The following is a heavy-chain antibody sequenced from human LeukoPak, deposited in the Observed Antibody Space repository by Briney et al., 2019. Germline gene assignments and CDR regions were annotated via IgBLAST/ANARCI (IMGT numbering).Heavy chain of an antibody. CDR3: ARVGSGPLRNYYDY. CDR1: GFTFSGHA. D-gene: IGHD3-3*01. V-gene: IGHV3-30-3*01. J-gene: IGHJ4*02. CDR2: ISHDGDNK. Sequence: GGSLRLSCAASGFTFSGHAMHWLRQVPGKGLQWVLGISHDGDNKYYPDSVKGRFIVSRDNSKNTLSLEMNSLRAEDTGLYHCARVGSGPLRNYYDYWGQGTPVTVSS.